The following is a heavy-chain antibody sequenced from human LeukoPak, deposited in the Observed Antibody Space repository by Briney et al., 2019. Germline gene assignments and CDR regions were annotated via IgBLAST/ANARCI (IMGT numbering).Heavy chain of an antibody. CDR1: GFTFSTHW. CDR2: INSDGSTT. V-gene: IGHV3-74*01. CDR3: AKSDSSGYYLGG. D-gene: IGHD3-22*01. Sequence: GGSLRLSCAASGFTFSTHWMHWVRQAPGKGLVWVSRINSDGSTTTYADSVKGRFTISRDSSKNTLYLQINSLRAEDTALYYCAKSDSSGYYLGGWGQGTLVTVSS. J-gene: IGHJ4*02.